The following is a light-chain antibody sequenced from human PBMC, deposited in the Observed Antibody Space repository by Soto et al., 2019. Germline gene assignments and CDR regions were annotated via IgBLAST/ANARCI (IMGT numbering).Light chain of an antibody. CDR1: QSVSSN. V-gene: IGKV3-11*01. CDR3: QQRSIWPPRIT. CDR2: GAS. J-gene: IGKJ5*01. Sequence: IVLTQSPAPLSLSPGERATLSCRSSQSVSSNLAWYQQKPGQAPRLLIYGASNRATGVPARFSGSGSGTDFTLTISSLESEEFAVYYCQQRSIWPPRITFGQGTRLEIK.